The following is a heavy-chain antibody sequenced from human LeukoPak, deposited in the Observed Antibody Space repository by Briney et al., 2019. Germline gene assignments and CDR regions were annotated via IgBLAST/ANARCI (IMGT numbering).Heavy chain of an antibody. CDR3: ATGYSSGWYLSY. D-gene: IGHD6-19*01. CDR1: GYTLTELS. CDR2: FGPEDGET. J-gene: IGHJ4*02. Sequence: ASVKVSCKVSGYTLTELSMHWVRQAPGKGLEWMGGFGPEDGETIYAQKFQGRVTMTEDTSTDTAYMELSSLRSEDTAVYYCATGYSSGWYLSYWGQGTLVTVSS. V-gene: IGHV1-24*01.